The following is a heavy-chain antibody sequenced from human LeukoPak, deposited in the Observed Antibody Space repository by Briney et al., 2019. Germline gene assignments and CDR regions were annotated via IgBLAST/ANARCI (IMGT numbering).Heavy chain of an antibody. D-gene: IGHD6-19*01. V-gene: IGHV1-2*02. CDR1: GYTFTGYY. CDR2: INPNSGGT. J-gene: IGHJ4*02. Sequence: GAPVKVSCKASGYTFTGYYMHWVRQAPRQGLEWMGWINPNSGGTNYTQKFQGRVTMTRDTSISTAYMELSRLRSDDTAVYYCARVGYSSGWYFDYWGQGTLVTVSS. CDR3: ARVGYSSGWYFDY.